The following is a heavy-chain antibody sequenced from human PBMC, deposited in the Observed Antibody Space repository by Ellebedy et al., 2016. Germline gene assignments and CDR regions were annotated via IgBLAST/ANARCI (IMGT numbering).Heavy chain of an antibody. D-gene: IGHD6-19*01. CDR2: INPNSGGT. J-gene: IGHJ5*02. CDR1: GYIFTGYY. CDR3: TRGFSIAVAGNWFDP. Sequence: ASVKVSCKASGYIFTGYYMHWVRQVPGQGLEWMAWINPNSGGTKYAQQFQGRVTLTRDTSINTAYMELSSLRSDDTAVYYCTRGFSIAVAGNWFDPWGQGTLVTVSS. V-gene: IGHV1-2*02.